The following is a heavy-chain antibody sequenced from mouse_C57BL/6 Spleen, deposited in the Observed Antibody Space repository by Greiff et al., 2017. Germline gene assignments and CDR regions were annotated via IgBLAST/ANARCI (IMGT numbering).Heavy chain of an antibody. V-gene: IGHV3-6*01. CDR2: ISYDGSN. J-gene: IGHJ3*01. Sequence: DVQLQESGPGLVKPSHSLSLTCSVTGYSITSGYYWNWIRQFPGNQLEWMGYISYDGSNNYNPSLQNQISITRDTSKNQSFLKLNTVTTEDTATDYYAREGDEYDGLFAYWGQGTMVTVSA. CDR3: AREGDEYDGLFAY. CDR1: GYSITSGYY. D-gene: IGHD2-4*01.